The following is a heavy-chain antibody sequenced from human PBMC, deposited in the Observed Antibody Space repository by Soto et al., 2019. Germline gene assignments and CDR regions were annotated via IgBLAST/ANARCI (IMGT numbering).Heavy chain of an antibody. Sequence: GESLKISCKGSEYSFANQWIGWVRQMPGKGLEWVGIISPDTSRTLYSPSLQGQVTISVDKSISTVYLQWNSLKASDTAMYYCTKRLNGASKPSPWLDPWGQGTLVTVSS. D-gene: IGHD4-17*01. CDR2: ISPDTSRT. V-gene: IGHV5-51*01. J-gene: IGHJ5*02. CDR3: TKRLNGASKPSPWLDP. CDR1: EYSFANQW.